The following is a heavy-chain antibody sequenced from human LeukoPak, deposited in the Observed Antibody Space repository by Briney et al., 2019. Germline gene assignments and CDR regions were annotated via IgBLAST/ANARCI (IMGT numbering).Heavy chain of an antibody. J-gene: IGHJ4*02. V-gene: IGHV3-73*01. CDR3: TGTVAGTWNFDY. Sequence: GGSLRLSCAASGFTFSGSAMHWVRQASGKGLEWVGRIRSKANSYATAYAASVKGRFTISRDDSKSTAYLQMNGLKTEDTAVYYCTGTVAGTWNFDYWGQGTLVTVSS. CDR1: GFTFSGSA. CDR2: IRSKANSYAT. D-gene: IGHD6-19*01.